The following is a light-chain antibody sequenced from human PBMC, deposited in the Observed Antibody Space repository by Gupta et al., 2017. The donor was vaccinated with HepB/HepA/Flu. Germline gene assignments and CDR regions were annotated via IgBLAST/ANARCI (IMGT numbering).Light chain of an antibody. V-gene: IGKV3-15*01. CDR1: QSVCSN. CDR3: QQYNNWLLT. CDR2: GAS. Sequence: RGKIQSPATLSAFTGERATLSCRASQSVCSNLAWYQQKPGQAPRLLIYGASTRATGIPARFSGSGSGTEFTLTISSLQSEDFAVYYCQQYNNWLLTFGQGTKVEIK. J-gene: IGKJ1*01.